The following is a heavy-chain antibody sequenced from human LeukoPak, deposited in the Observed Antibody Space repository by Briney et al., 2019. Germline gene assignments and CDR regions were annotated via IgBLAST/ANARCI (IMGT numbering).Heavy chain of an antibody. D-gene: IGHD3-3*01. V-gene: IGHV1-18*01. Sequence: ASVKVSCKASGYTFTSYGISWVRQAPGQGLEWMGWISAYNGNTNYAQKLQGRVTMTTDTSTSTAYMELRSLRSDDTAVYYCARVLYYDSWSGYSSPDFDYWGQGTLVTVSS. CDR3: ARVLYYDSWSGYSSPDFDY. J-gene: IGHJ4*02. CDR1: GYTFTSYG. CDR2: ISAYNGNT.